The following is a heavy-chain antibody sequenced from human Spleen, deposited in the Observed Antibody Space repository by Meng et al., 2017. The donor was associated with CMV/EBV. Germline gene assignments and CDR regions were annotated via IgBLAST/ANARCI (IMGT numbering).Heavy chain of an antibody. CDR3: ARESRIGIDY. D-gene: IGHD1-14*01. V-gene: IGHV4-31*11. J-gene: IGHJ4*02. Sequence: SETLSLTCGVYGGAFSGYYWSWIRQHPGKGLEWIGYIYYSGSTYYNPSLKSRVTISVDTSKNQFSLKLSSVTAADTAVYYCARESRIGIDYWGQGTLVTVSS. CDR1: GGAFSGYY. CDR2: IYYSGST.